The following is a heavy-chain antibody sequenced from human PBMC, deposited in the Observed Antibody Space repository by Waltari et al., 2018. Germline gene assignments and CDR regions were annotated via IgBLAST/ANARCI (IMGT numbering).Heavy chain of an antibody. J-gene: IGHJ6*02. CDR3: AKWVTDSFHALDV. D-gene: IGHD1-20*01. V-gene: IGHV3-7*02. CDR1: GLIFRPYC. CDR2: IKGDGIQK. Sequence: VRLVESGGGLVQPGGSLRLSCSSSGLIFRPYCMSCVPQAPGEGREWVANIKGDGIQKYYMDSVRGRFTISRDNAMNSLDLQMNNRGVEDSAVYYGAKWVTDSFHALDVWGQGTTVTVSS.